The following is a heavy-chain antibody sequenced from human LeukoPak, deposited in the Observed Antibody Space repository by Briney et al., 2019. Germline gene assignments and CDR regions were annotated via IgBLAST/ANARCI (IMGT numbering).Heavy chain of an antibody. CDR1: GFTFSSYG. J-gene: IGHJ4*02. V-gene: IGHV3-48*01. D-gene: IGHD6-19*01. CDR3: AREHTPYGSGCTAAY. Sequence: GGSLRLSCAASGFTFSSYGLNLVRQAPGEGLEWVSYVSPSSTTIYYADSVKGRFTISRDNAKNSLYLQMNSLRAEDTAVYYCAREHTPYGSGCTAAYWGQGTLVTVSS. CDR2: VSPSSTTI.